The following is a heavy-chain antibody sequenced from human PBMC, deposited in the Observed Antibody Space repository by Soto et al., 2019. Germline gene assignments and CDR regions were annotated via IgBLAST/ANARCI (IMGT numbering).Heavy chain of an antibody. CDR3: ARDHYWVRPDDTFDI. V-gene: IGHV3-7*01. Sequence: EVQLVESGGGLVQPGGPLRLSCAASGFSFSTYWMSWVRQAPGKGLEWVANIKQDGSETYYVDSVKGRFTISRDNAKNSLYLQMDRLRAEDTAVYYCARDHYWVRPDDTFDIWGQGIMVTVSS. CDR1: GFSFSTYW. D-gene: IGHD2-8*02. J-gene: IGHJ3*02. CDR2: IKQDGSET.